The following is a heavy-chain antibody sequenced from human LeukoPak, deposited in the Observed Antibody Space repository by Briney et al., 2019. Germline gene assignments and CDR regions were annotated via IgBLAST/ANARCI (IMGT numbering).Heavy chain of an antibody. CDR1: EFTFSIYW. D-gene: IGHD5-24*01. V-gene: IGHV3-7*01. Sequence: GGSLRLSCAASEFTFSIYWMSWVRQAPGKGLEWVANIQENGNEKSYVDPVKGRFTISRDNAKNSLYLQMNSLRAEGTAVYYCARRGVDGALDYWGQGTLVTVSS. CDR2: IQENGNEK. CDR3: ARRGVDGALDY. J-gene: IGHJ4*02.